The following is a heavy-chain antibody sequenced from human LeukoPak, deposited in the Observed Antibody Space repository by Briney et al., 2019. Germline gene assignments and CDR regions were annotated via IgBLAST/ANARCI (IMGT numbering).Heavy chain of an antibody. V-gene: IGHV3-7*01. CDR2: IKQDGSEK. Sequence: GGSLRLSCAASGFTFSSYWMSWVRQAPGKGLEWVANIKQDGSEKYYVDSVKGRFTISRDNAKNSLYLQMNSLRAEDTAVYYCARDPYYDFWSGPPLGDNWIDPWGQGTLVTVSS. CDR1: GFTFSSYW. J-gene: IGHJ5*02. CDR3: ARDPYYDFWSGPPLGDNWIDP. D-gene: IGHD3-3*01.